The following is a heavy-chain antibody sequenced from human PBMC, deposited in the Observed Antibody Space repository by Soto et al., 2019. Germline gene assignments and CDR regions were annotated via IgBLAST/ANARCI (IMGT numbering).Heavy chain of an antibody. CDR1: GYTFTSYY. J-gene: IGHJ4*02. Sequence: ASVKVSCKASGYTFTSYYMHWVQQAPGQGLEWRGIINPDGGSTSCAQKFQGRVTVHRDTPTTTVYMELSSLRSEDTAVYYCARVGPYYESSGYYYFDYWGQGTPVTVSS. D-gene: IGHD3-22*01. CDR2: INPDGGST. CDR3: ARVGPYYESSGYYYFDY. V-gene: IGHV1-46*01.